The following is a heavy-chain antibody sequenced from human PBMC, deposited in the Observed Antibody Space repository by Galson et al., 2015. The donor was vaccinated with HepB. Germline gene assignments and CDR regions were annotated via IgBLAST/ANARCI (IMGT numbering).Heavy chain of an antibody. CDR2: IYWDDDK. CDR3: AHRRPDSSGRVAFDI. D-gene: IGHD3-22*01. Sequence: PALVKPTQTLTLTCTFSGFSLSTSGVGVGWIRQPPGKALEWLALIYWDDDKRYSPFLNTRLTITKDTSKNQVILTMTNIDPVDTATYYCAHRRPDSSGRVAFDIWGQGTMVTVSS. V-gene: IGHV2-5*02. CDR1: GFSLSTSGVG. J-gene: IGHJ3*02.